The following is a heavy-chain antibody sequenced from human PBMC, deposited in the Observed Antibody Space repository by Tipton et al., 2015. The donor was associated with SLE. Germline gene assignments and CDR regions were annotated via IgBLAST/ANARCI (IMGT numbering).Heavy chain of an antibody. CDR1: GGSISNYY. V-gene: IGHV4-59*12. J-gene: IGHJ4*02. CDR3: ARGPPKGTLDY. D-gene: IGHD1-1*01. CDR2: IYYSGST. Sequence: LRLSCTVSGGSISNYYWNWIRQPPGKGLEWIGYIYYSGSTNYNPSLKSRVTISVDTSKNQFSLKLSSVTAADTAVYYCARGPPKGTLDYWGQGTLVTVSS.